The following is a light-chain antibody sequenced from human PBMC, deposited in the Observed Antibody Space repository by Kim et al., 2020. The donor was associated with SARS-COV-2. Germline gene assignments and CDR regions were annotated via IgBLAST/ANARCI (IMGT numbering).Light chain of an antibody. CDR3: QQYDPVPL. V-gene: IGKV1-33*01. Sequence: DIQMTQSPSSLSASVGDRVTMTCQATHDIKNYLNWYQQKPGKAPKLLIYDASNLETGVTSRFSGGGSGTDFTFTISSLQPEDIATYYCQQYDPVPLFGGGTKVDIK. J-gene: IGKJ4*01. CDR1: HDIKNY. CDR2: DAS.